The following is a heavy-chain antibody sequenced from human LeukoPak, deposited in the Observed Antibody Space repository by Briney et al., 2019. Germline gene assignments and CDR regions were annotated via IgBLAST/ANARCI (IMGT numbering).Heavy chain of an antibody. J-gene: IGHJ4*02. CDR2: IYYSGST. V-gene: IGHV4-39*07. CDR1: GGSISSSSYY. Sequence: SETLSLTCTVSGGSISSSSYYWGWIRQPPGKGLEWIGSIYYSGSTYYNPSLKSRVTISVDTSKNQFSLKLSSVTAADTAVYYCARDLLRWYFDYWGQGTLVTVSS. CDR3: ARDLLRWYFDY. D-gene: IGHD2-21*01.